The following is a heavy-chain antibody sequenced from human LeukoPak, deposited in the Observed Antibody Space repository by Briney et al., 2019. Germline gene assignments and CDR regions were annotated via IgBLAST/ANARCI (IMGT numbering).Heavy chain of an antibody. CDR3: AKAFRRTRDYFDY. CDR2: ISYDGSNK. CDR1: GFTFSSYG. Sequence: GGSLRLSCAASGFTFSSYGMHWVRQAPGKGLEWVAVISYDGSNKYYADSVKGRFTISRDNSKNTLYLQMNSLRAEDTAVYYCAKAFRRTRDYFDYWGQGTLVTVSS. V-gene: IGHV3-30*18. J-gene: IGHJ4*02.